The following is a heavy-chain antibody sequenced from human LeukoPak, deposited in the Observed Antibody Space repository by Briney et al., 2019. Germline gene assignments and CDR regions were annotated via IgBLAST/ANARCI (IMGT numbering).Heavy chain of an antibody. CDR1: GYTFTSYG. D-gene: IGHD6-13*01. V-gene: IGHV1-18*01. CDR2: ISAYNGNT. CDR3: AREQAAGTGFFGFDY. J-gene: IGHJ4*02. Sequence: ASVKVSCKASGYTFTSYGISWVRQAPGQGLEWMGWISAYNGNTNYAQKLQGRITMTTDTSTSTAYMELRSLRSDDTAVYYCAREQAAGTGFFGFDYWGQGTLVTVSS.